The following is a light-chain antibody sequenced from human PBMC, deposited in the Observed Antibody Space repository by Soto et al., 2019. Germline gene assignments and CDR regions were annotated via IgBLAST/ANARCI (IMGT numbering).Light chain of an antibody. CDR2: AVR. Sequence: QSVLTQPHSVSGSPGQSVTISCTGTNSDVGRYNSVSWYQQLPGKAPQLIISAVRQRPSGVPDPFSGSKSGNTASLTISGLQTDDEADYFCFSYTANDNWVFGGGTKVTVL. CDR1: NSDVGRYNS. CDR3: FSYTANDNWV. J-gene: IGLJ3*02. V-gene: IGLV2-11*01.